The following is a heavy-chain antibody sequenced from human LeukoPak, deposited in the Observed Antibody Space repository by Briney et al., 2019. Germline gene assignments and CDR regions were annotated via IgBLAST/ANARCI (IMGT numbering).Heavy chain of an antibody. V-gene: IGHV4-59*08. D-gene: IGHD3-22*01. CDR3: ATYATYYYDSSGYSDY. J-gene: IGHJ4*02. CDR1: GGSISSYY. Sequence: SETLSLTCTVSGGSISSYYWSWIRQPPGRGLEWIGYIYYSGSTNYNPSLKSRVTISVDTSKNQFSLKLSSVTAADTAVYYCATYATYYYDSSGYSDYWGQGTLVTVSS. CDR2: IYYSGST.